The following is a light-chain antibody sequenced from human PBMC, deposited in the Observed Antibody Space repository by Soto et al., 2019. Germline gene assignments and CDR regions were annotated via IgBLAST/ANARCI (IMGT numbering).Light chain of an antibody. CDR2: DAS. CDR3: QQLTDWPPQWT. J-gene: IGKJ1*01. Sequence: IVFTLSPCTLSVSPGERASLSCRASQSVSSYYLAWYQQKPGQAPRLLIYDASSRATGIPARFSGSGSGTDFTLTISSLEPEDFAVYYCQQLTDWPPQWTFGQGTKVDIK. CDR1: QSVSSY. V-gene: IGKV3-11*01.